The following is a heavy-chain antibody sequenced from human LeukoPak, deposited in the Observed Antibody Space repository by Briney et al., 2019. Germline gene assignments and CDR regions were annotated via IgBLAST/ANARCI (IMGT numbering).Heavy chain of an antibody. CDR2: IIPIFGTA. CDR3: AVGNFTYYYDSSSYYWFDP. Sequence: ASVKVSCKASGGTFSSYAISWVRQAPGQGLEWMGRIIPIFGTANYAQKFQGRVTITTDESTSTAYMELSSLRSEDTAVYYCAVGNFTYYYDSSSYYWFDPWGQGTLVTVSS. J-gene: IGHJ5*02. D-gene: IGHD3-22*01. CDR1: GGTFSSYA. V-gene: IGHV1-69*05.